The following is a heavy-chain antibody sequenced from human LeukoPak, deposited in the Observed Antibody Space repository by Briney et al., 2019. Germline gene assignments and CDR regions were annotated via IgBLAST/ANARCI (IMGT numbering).Heavy chain of an antibody. CDR2: IRYDGSNK. CDR1: RFTFSNDW. Sequence: GGSLRLSCAASRFTFSNDWMTWVRQAPGKGLEWVAFIRYDGSNKYYADSVKGRFTISRDNSKNTLYLQMNSLGAEDTAVYYCAKDLRRYYGSGSYPNFDYWGQGTLVTVSS. J-gene: IGHJ4*02. D-gene: IGHD3-10*01. V-gene: IGHV3-30*02. CDR3: AKDLRRYYGSGSYPNFDY.